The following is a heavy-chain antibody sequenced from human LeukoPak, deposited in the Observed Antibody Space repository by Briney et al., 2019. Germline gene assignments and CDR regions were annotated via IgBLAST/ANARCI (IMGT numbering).Heavy chain of an antibody. D-gene: IGHD2-2*01. CDR2: IYYSGST. V-gene: IGHV4-59*01. J-gene: IGHJ4*02. CDR1: GGSISSYY. CDR3: ARAPGYQLLGPNIFYFDY. Sequence: ASETLSLTCTVSGGSISSYYWSWIRQPPGKGLEWIGYIYYSGSTNYNPSLKSRVTISVDTSKNQFSLKLSSVTAADTAVYYCARAPGYQLLGPNIFYFDYWGQGTLVTVSS.